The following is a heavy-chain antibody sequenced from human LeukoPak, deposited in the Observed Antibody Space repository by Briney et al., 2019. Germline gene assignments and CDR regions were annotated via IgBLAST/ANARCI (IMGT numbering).Heavy chain of an antibody. CDR2: IKTDGSTT. V-gene: IGHV3-74*01. J-gene: IGHJ4*02. Sequence: GGSLRLSCAASGFTLSTYWMHWVRQAPGKGLVWVSRIKTDGSTTNPADSVKGRFTISRDNAKNTLYLQMNSLRAGDTAVYYWARPLCGHAAPFDYWGQGTLVTVSS. CDR3: ARPLCGHAAPFDY. D-gene: IGHD2-15*01. CDR1: GFTLSTYW.